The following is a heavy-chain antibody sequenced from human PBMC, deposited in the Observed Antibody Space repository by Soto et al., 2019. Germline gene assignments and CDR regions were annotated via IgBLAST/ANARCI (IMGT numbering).Heavy chain of an antibody. CDR1: GFTFTDYA. Sequence: GGSRLSCAASGFTFTDYALSWVRQAPGKGLEWVATISGIGGSTYLADSVKGRLSISRDNSKNTVSLLMNSLRAEDTAVYFCARGSSGYISSWYYFDYWGRGTLVTVSS. CDR2: ISGIGGST. CDR3: ARGSSGYISSWYYFDY. V-gene: IGHV3-23*01. J-gene: IGHJ4*02. D-gene: IGHD6-13*01.